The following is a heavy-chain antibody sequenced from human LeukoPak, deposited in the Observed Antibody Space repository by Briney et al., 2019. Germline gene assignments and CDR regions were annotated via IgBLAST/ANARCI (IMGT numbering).Heavy chain of an antibody. CDR1: GFTFSSYE. D-gene: IGHD6-19*01. CDR2: ISSRGTTI. Sequence: GGSLRLSCAASGFTFSSYEMNWVRQAPGKGLEWVSCISSRGTTIYYADSVKGRFTISRDNAKNSLYLQMNSLRAEDTAVYYCARALNSGWYYFDYWGQGTLVTVSS. V-gene: IGHV3-48*03. J-gene: IGHJ4*02. CDR3: ARALNSGWYYFDY.